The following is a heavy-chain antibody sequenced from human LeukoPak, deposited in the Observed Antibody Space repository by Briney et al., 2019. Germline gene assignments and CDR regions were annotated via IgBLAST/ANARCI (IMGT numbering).Heavy chain of an antibody. CDR1: GFTFSSYV. J-gene: IGHJ4*02. CDR2: MTGGGDDT. V-gene: IGHV3-23*01. Sequence: GGSLRLSCAATGFTFSSYVMAWVRQAPGKGLEWVSAMTGGGDDTYYGDSVKGRFTISRDNSKNTLYLQMNRLRAEEPAVYYCAKASFSSWPYYFDYWAQGTLVTVSS. CDR3: AKASFSSWPYYFDY. D-gene: IGHD6-6*01.